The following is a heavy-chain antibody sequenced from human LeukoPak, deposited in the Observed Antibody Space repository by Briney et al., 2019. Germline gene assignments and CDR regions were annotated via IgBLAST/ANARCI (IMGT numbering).Heavy chain of an antibody. D-gene: IGHD3-10*01. Sequence: GASVKVSCKVSGYTLTELSMHWVRQAPGKGVEWMGGFDPEDGETIYAQKFQGRVTMHEDTSTDTAYMELSSLRSEDTAVYYCASMVRGQNNWFDPWGQGTLVTVSS. CDR2: FDPEDGET. J-gene: IGHJ5*02. CDR3: ASMVRGQNNWFDP. CDR1: GYTLTELS. V-gene: IGHV1-24*01.